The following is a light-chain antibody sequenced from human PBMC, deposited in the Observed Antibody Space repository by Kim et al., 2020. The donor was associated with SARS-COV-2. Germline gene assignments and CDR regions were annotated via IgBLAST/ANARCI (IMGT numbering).Light chain of an antibody. Sequence: SLSPGERATLSCRASQSVSSYLAWYQQKPGQAPRLLIYDASNRATGIPARFSGSRSGTYFTLTISSLEPEDFAVYYCQQRSNWPYSFGQGTKLEI. CDR2: DAS. V-gene: IGKV3-11*01. CDR3: QQRSNWPYS. J-gene: IGKJ2*03. CDR1: QSVSSY.